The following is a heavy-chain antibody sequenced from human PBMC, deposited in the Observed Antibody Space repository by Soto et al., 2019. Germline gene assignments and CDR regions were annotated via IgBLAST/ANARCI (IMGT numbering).Heavy chain of an antibody. V-gene: IGHV4-39*01. Sequence: SETLSLTCTVSGGSISSSKNYWGWIRQPPGKGLEWIGTISYSGSTYYNPSLNGRVFISADTSKNQFSLKLSSLTAADTAVYYCSRRYFFGSGKYGVDVWGQGTMVTVSS. CDR2: ISYSGST. CDR1: GGSISSSKNY. CDR3: SRRYFFGSGKYGVDV. D-gene: IGHD3-10*01. J-gene: IGHJ6*02.